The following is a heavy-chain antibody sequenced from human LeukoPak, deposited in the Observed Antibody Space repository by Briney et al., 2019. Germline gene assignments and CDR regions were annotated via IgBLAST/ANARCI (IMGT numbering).Heavy chain of an antibody. CDR3: ARNQRRLDY. D-gene: IGHD1-14*01. Sequence: GGSLRLSCEASGFTFSRYSMNWVRQAPGKGLELVANIKQDGSEKYYVDSAKGRFTISRDNAKNSLYLQMNSLRAEDTAVYYCARNQRRLDYWGQGTLVTVSS. CDR2: IKQDGSEK. J-gene: IGHJ4*02. CDR1: GFTFSRYS. V-gene: IGHV3-7*01.